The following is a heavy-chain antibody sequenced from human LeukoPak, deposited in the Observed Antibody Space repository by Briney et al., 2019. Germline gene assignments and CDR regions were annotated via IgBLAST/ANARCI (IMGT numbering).Heavy chain of an antibody. CDR1: GFTFSSYW. CDR2: INWNGGST. J-gene: IGHJ4*02. D-gene: IGHD3-22*01. CDR3: ARDRDYYDSSGLDY. V-gene: IGHV3-20*04. Sequence: GGSLRLSCAASGFTFSSYWMSWVRQAPGKGLEWVSGINWNGGSTGYADSVKGRFTISRDSAKNSLYLQMNSLRAEDTALYYCARDRDYYDSSGLDYWGQGTLVTVSS.